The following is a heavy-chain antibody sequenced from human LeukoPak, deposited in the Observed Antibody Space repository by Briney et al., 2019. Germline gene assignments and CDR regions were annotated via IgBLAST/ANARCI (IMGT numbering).Heavy chain of an antibody. Sequence: SETLSLTCTVSGGSISSYYWSWIRQPPGKGLEWIGYIYYSGRTNYNPSLKSRVTISVDTSKNQFSLKLSSVTAADTAVYYCARESGGLVDYWGQGTLVTVSS. CDR2: IYYSGRT. D-gene: IGHD2-15*01. V-gene: IGHV4-59*01. J-gene: IGHJ4*02. CDR3: ARESGGLVDY. CDR1: GGSISSYY.